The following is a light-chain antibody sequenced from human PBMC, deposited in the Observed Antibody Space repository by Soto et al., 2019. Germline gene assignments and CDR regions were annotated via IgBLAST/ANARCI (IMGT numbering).Light chain of an antibody. V-gene: IGLV1-40*01. CDR2: GNS. Sequence: QAVVTQPPSVSGAPGQRVTISCTGSSSNIGAGYDVHWYQQLPGTAPKLLIYGNSNRPSGVPDRFSGSKSGTSASLAITGIQAKDEADYYCQSYDSSQSGFVVFGGGTKLTVL. CDR1: SSNIGAGYD. J-gene: IGLJ2*01. CDR3: QSYDSSQSGFVV.